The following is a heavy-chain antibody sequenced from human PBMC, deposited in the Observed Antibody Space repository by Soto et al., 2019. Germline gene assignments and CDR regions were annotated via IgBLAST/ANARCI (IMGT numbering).Heavy chain of an antibody. V-gene: IGHV3-30*18. CDR3: AKDRWVRQLRSDFDY. J-gene: IGHJ4*02. CDR2: ISYDGINK. CDR1: GFTFSSYG. D-gene: IGHD4-17*01. Sequence: QVQLVESGGGVVQPGRSLRLSCAASGFTFSSYGMHWVRQAPGKGLEWVAFISYDGINKYYADSVKGRFTISRDNSKNTLYRQMSSLRAEETAVYYCAKDRWVRQLRSDFDYWGQGTLVTVSS.